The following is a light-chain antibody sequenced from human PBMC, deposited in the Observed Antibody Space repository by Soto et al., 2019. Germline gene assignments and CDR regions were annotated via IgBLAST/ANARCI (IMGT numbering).Light chain of an antibody. Sequence: DIQMTPSPSTLSASVGDRVIITCRASQDISRWLAWYQQKPGKAPKLLIYSASALKRGVPSRFSGSGSGTDFALTVSSPQPEDFATYSCPQADTFPWTFGQGTKV. CDR3: PQADTFPWT. J-gene: IGKJ1*01. CDR2: SAS. V-gene: IGKV1-5*01. CDR1: QDISRW.